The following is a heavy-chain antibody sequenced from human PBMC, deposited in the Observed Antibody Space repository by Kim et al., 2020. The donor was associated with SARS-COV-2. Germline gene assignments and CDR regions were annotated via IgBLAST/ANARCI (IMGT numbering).Heavy chain of an antibody. Sequence: APVKGRFTISSDDSKNTLYLQMNSLKTEDTAVYYCTASVPDYYYYYGMDVWGQGTTVTVSS. D-gene: IGHD1-26*01. J-gene: IGHJ6*02. V-gene: IGHV3-15*01. CDR3: TASVPDYYYYYGMDV.